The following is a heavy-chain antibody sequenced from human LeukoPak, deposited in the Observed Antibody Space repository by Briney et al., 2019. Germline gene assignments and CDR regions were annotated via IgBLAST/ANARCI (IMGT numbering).Heavy chain of an antibody. CDR2: TSGSGGST. J-gene: IGHJ3*02. V-gene: IGHV3-23*01. Sequence: GGSLRLSCAASGFTFSDYYMSWIRQAPGKGLEWVSVTSGSGGSTYYADSVKGRFTISRDNSRNTLYLQMNSLRVEDTAVYYGAKGPRGVIKDAFDIWGQGTMVTVSS. CDR3: AKGPRGVIKDAFDI. D-gene: IGHD2-21*01. CDR1: GFTFSDYY.